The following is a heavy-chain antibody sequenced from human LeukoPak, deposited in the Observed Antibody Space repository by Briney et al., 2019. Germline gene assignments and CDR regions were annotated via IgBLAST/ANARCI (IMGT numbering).Heavy chain of an antibody. CDR3: ARGAGRLRFYGY. V-gene: IGHV1-8*01. Sequence: ASVKVSCKASGYTFTSYDINWVRQATGQGLEWMGWMNPNSGNTGYAQKFQGRVTMTRNTSISTAYMELSSLRSEDTAVYYCARGAGRLRFYGYWGQGTLVTVYS. J-gene: IGHJ4*02. D-gene: IGHD5-12*01. CDR2: MNPNSGNT. CDR1: GYTFTSYD.